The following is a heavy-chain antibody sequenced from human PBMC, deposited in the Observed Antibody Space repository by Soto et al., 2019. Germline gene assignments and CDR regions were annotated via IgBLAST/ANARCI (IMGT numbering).Heavy chain of an antibody. CDR1: GGSISSGGYY. J-gene: IGHJ4*02. D-gene: IGHD3-16*01. Sequence: TLSLTCTVSGGSISSGGYYWSWIRQHPGKGLEWIGYIYYSGSTYYNPSLKSRVTISVDTSKNQFSLKLSSVTAADTAVYYCARVSAGGFYFDYWGQGTLVTVSS. CDR2: IYYSGST. CDR3: ARVSAGGFYFDY. V-gene: IGHV4-31*03.